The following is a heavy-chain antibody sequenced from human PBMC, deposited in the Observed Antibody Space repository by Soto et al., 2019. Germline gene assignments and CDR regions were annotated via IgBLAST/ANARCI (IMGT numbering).Heavy chain of an antibody. CDR1: GGSFSGYY. J-gene: IGHJ4*02. D-gene: IGHD3-3*01. CDR3: ARGRGQGCLEWLSLYYFDY. V-gene: IGHV4-34*01. Sequence: PSETLSLTCAVYGGSFSGYYWSWIRQPPGKGLEWIGEINHSGSTNYNPSLKSRVTISVDTSKNQFSLKLSSVTAADTAVYYCARGRGQGCLEWLSLYYFDYWGQGTLVTVSS. CDR2: INHSGST.